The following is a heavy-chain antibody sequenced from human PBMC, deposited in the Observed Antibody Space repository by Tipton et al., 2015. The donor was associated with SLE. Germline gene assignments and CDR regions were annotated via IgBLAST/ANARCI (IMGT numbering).Heavy chain of an antibody. Sequence: GSLRLSCTVSGGSIRNYYWSWMRQPPGKGLEWIGQMYHSGSTNYNPSLKSRVTISVDKSKNQFSLKLSSVTAADTAVYYCARWIPLTGINVWGQGATVTVSS. CDR2: MYHSGST. V-gene: IGHV4-59*12. D-gene: IGHD5-18*01. CDR3: ARWIPLTGINV. CDR1: GGSIRNYY. J-gene: IGHJ6*02.